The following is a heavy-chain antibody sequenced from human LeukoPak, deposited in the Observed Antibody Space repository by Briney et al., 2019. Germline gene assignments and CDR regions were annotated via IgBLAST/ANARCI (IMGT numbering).Heavy chain of an antibody. CDR2: IYHSGST. CDR1: GGSFSGYY. Sequence: PSETLSLTCAVYGGSFSGYYWSWIRQPPGKGLEWIGEIYHSGSTNYNPSLKSRVTISVDTSKTQFSLKLSPVTAADTAVYYCARGLRLYVRRGFDPWGQGTLVTVSS. V-gene: IGHV4-34*01. D-gene: IGHD2-8*01. CDR3: ARGLRLYVRRGFDP. J-gene: IGHJ5*02.